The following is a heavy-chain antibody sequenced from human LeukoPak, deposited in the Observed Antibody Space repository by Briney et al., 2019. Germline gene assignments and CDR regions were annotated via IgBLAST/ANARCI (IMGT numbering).Heavy chain of an antibody. CDR1: GGSSSGNY. V-gene: IGHV4-34*01. D-gene: IGHD3-10*01. J-gene: IGHJ4*02. Sequence: SETLSLTCGVYGGSSSGNYWSWIRQPPGEGLEWIGEINHSGRTKYNPSLKSRVTISGDTSKNQFSLKLSSVTAADTAVYYCARRPPPSAITMIRGVRNTKYYFDYWGQGTLVTVSS. CDR3: ARRPPPSAITMIRGVRNTKYYFDY. CDR2: INHSGRT.